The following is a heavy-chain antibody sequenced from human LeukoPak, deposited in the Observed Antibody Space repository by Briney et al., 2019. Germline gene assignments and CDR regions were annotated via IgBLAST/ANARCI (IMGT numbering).Heavy chain of an antibody. V-gene: IGHV4-59*01. Sequence: PSETLSLTCTVSGDSINNYYWSWIRQTPEKGLEWIGYMSYSGSSDYGPSLKSRVTMSIDTSKNQFSLRMTSVTPADTGVYYCAKSNGYGLVDIWGQGTMVTVSS. D-gene: IGHD3-10*01. CDR3: AKSNGYGLVDI. J-gene: IGHJ3*02. CDR1: GDSINNYY. CDR2: MSYSGSS.